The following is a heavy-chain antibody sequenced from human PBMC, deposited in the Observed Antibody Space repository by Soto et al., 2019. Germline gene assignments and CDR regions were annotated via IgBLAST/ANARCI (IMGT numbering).Heavy chain of an antibody. D-gene: IGHD1-26*01. CDR1: SGTISSSNW. CDR3: ARDLMGATSNGSQRGSVFDY. J-gene: IGHJ4*02. Sequence: SETLSLTCAVSSGTISSSNWWTWVRQPPGKGLEWIGEINQSGSPNYNPSLRSRVTISVDKSKSQFFLKLSSVTAADTAVYYCARDLMGATSNGSQRGSVFDYWGQGTLVTVSS. CDR2: INQSGSP. V-gene: IGHV4-4*02.